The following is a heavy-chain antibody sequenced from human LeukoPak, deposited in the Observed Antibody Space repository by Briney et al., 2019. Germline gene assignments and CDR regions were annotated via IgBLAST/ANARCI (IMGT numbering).Heavy chain of an antibody. CDR1: GFTVSSNY. D-gene: IGHD6-13*01. CDR3: ARDGLHSSSWYDY. Sequence: GGSLRLSCAASGFTVSSNYMSWVRQAPGQGLEWVSVIYRGGATYYADSVKDRFTISRDISKNTLFLQMNSLRAEDTAVYHCARDGLHSSSWYDYWGQGTLVTVSS. V-gene: IGHV3-66*01. CDR2: IYRGGAT. J-gene: IGHJ4*02.